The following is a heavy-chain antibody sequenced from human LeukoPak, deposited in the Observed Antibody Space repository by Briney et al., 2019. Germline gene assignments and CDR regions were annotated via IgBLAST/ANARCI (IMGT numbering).Heavy chain of an antibody. CDR1: GFTFSSYS. CDR3: ARDRGSSWYLGILY. J-gene: IGHJ4*02. CDR2: ISSSSSYI. V-gene: IGHV3-21*01. Sequence: PGGSLRLSCAASGFTFSSYSMNWVRQAPGKGLEWVSSISSSSSYIYYADSVKGRFTISRDNAKNSLYLQMNSLRAEDTAVYYCARDRGSSWYLGILYWAQGTLVTVSS. D-gene: IGHD6-13*01.